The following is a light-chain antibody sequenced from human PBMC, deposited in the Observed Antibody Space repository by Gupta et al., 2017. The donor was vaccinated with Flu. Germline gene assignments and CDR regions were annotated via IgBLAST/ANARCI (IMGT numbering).Light chain of an antibody. J-gene: IGLJ2*01. CDR1: SGINVGTYR. Sequence: QAVLTQPSSLSASPGASASLTCTLRSGINVGTYRIYWYQQKPGSPPQYLLRYKADADKQQGSGVPSRFSGSKYESANAGILRSYGLQSEEDSYWSAMNWSRRAAVFGGGTKLTVL. V-gene: IGLV5-45*03. CDR2: YKADADK. CDR3: MNWSRRAAV.